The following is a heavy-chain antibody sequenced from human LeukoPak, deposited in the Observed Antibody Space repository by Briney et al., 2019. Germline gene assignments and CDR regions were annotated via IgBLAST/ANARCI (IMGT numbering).Heavy chain of an antibody. CDR2: IYYSGST. V-gene: IGHV4-59*01. D-gene: IGHD3-10*01. CDR3: ARFAGSGSPDFDY. Sequence: PSETLSLTCTVSGGSISSYYWSWIRQPPGKGLEWIGYIYYSGSTNYNPSLKSRVTISVDTSKNQFSLKLSSVTAADTAVYYCARFAGSGSPDFDYWGQGTLVTVSS. CDR1: GGSISSYY. J-gene: IGHJ4*02.